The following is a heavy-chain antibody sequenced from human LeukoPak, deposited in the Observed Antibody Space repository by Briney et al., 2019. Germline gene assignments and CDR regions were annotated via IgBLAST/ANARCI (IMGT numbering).Heavy chain of an antibody. Sequence: PGGSLRLSCAASGFTFSSSAMSWVRQAPGKGLEWVSNISGSGSGGSTYYADSVKGRFTISRDNSKNTLYLQMNSLRAEDTAVYYCAKSGSNGFAYWGPGTLVTVSS. V-gene: IGHV3-23*01. CDR1: GFTFSSSA. CDR2: ISGSGSGGST. D-gene: IGHD5-24*01. CDR3: AKSGSNGFAY. J-gene: IGHJ4*02.